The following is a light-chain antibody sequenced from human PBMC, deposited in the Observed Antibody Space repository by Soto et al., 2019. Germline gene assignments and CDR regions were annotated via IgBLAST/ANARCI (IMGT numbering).Light chain of an antibody. Sequence: QSALTQPASVSGSPGQSITISCTGTSSASGSYSLVSWYQQHPGRAPKLIIYEGSKRPSGVSNRFSGSKSDNTASLTISGLQAEDQADYYCCSYAGSVTYVIFGGGTKVTVL. V-gene: IGLV2-23*01. CDR2: EGS. J-gene: IGLJ2*01. CDR3: CSYAGSVTYVI. CDR1: SSASGSYSL.